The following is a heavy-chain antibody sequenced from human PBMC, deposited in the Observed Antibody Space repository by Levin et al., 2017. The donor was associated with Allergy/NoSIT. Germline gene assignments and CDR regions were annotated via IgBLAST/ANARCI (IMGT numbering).Heavy chain of an antibody. V-gene: IGHV3-30*18. CDR3: AKGGAAYCSGGSCYYPFDS. D-gene: IGHD2-15*01. Sequence: GGSLRLSCAASGFTFRSSGMHWVRQAPGKGLEWVAVISYDGSKTYYADSVKGRFTISRDNSKNTLYLQMSSLRPEDTAVYSCAKGGAAYCSGGSCYYPFDSWGQGTLVTVSS. J-gene: IGHJ4*02. CDR2: ISYDGSKT. CDR1: GFTFRSSG.